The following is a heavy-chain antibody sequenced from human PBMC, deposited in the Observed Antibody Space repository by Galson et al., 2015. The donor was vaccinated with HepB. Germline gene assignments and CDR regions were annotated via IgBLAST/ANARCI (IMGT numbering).Heavy chain of an antibody. CDR3: ARDTVQTGITGSSTSDY. V-gene: IGHV1-18*01. CDR2: ISAYNGNT. D-gene: IGHD1-20*01. CDR1: GYTFTNCG. Sequence: SVKVSCKASGYTFTNCGFSWVRQAPGQGLEWMGWISAYNGNTNYAQKVQGRVTMTTDTSMSTAYMDLRSLRSDDTAVYYCARDTVQTGITGSSTSDYWGQGTLVIVSS. J-gene: IGHJ4*02.